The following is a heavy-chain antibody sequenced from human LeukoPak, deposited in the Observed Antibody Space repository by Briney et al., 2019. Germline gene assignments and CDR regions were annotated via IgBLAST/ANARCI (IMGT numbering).Heavy chain of an antibody. J-gene: IGHJ4*02. Sequence: ASVKVSCRASGGTFSSYAISWVRQAPGQGLEWMGGIIPIFGTANYAQKFQGRVTITTDESTSTAYMELSRLRSDDTAVYYCARASLPSRGYFDYWGQGTLVTVSS. V-gene: IGHV1-69*05. CDR3: ARASLPSRGYFDY. CDR2: IIPIFGTA. CDR1: GGTFSSYA.